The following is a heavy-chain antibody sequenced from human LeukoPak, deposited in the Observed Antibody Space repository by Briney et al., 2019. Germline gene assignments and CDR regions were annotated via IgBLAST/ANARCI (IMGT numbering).Heavy chain of an antibody. J-gene: IGHJ5*02. Sequence: GGSLRLSCAASGFTFSSYEMNWVRQAPGKGLEWVSYISSSGGTIYYADSVKGRFTISRDNAKNSLYLQMNSLRAEDTAVYYCASLWFGELLYRENWFDPWGQGTLVTVSS. V-gene: IGHV3-48*03. CDR1: GFTFSSYE. CDR2: ISSSGGTI. D-gene: IGHD3-10*01. CDR3: ASLWFGELLYRENWFDP.